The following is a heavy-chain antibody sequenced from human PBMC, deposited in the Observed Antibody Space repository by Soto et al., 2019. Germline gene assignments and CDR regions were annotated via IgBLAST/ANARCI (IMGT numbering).Heavy chain of an antibody. V-gene: IGHV3-23*01. D-gene: IGHD3-10*01. CDR1: GFTFSSYA. Sequence: DVQVLESGGDLVQPGGSLRLSCAASGFTFSSYAMSWVRQAPGKGLEWVSSVSAGGDMTYYSDSVKGRFTISRDNSNNALFLQMNSLRIEDTALYYCARGDRGGSGSPASYYYSGLDVWGQVTTVTVS. J-gene: IGHJ6*02. CDR2: VSAGGDMT. CDR3: ARGDRGGSGSPASYYYSGLDV.